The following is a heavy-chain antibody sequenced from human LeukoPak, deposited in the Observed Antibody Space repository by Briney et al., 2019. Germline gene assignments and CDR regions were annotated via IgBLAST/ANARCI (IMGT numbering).Heavy chain of an antibody. CDR1: GFTFSSYA. D-gene: IGHD3-22*01. CDR2: ISGSGGST. J-gene: IGHJ4*02. CDR3: ANSYYYDSSGHYTISNHLDY. V-gene: IGHV3-23*01. Sequence: PGGSLRLSCAASGFTFSSYAMSWVRQAPGKGLEWVSAISGSGGSTYYADSVKGRFTISRDNSKNTLYLQMNSLRAEDTAVYYCANSYYYDSSGHYTISNHLDYWGQGTLVTVSS.